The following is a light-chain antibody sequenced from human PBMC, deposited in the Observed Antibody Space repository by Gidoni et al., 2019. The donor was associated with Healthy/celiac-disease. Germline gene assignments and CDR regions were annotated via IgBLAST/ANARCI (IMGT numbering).Light chain of an antibody. CDR3: QQYGSSWT. CDR1: QSVSSSY. V-gene: IGKV3-20*01. Sequence: DIVLTQSPGTLSLSPGVRATLSCRASQSVSSSYLAWYQQKPGQAPRLLICGASSRATGIADRFSGSGSGTDFTLTISRLEPEDCAVYYCQQYGSSWTFGQGTKVEIK. J-gene: IGKJ1*01. CDR2: GAS.